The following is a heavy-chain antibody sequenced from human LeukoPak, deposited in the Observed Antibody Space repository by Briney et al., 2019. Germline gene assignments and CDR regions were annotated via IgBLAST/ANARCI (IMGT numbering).Heavy chain of an antibody. V-gene: IGHV1-2*02. CDR3: GRGGGGVTIDY. J-gene: IGHJ4*02. Sequence: HGASVKVSCKASGYTFTGYYMHWVRQAPGQGLEWMGWINPNSGGTNYAQKFQGRVTITADKSTSTAYMELSSLRSEDTAVYYCGRGGGGVTIDYWGQGTLVTVSS. CDR2: INPNSGGT. CDR1: GYTFTGYY. D-gene: IGHD3-16*01.